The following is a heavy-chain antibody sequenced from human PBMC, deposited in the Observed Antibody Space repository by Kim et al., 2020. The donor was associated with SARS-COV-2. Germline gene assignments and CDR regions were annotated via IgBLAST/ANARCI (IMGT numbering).Heavy chain of an antibody. J-gene: IGHJ4*02. V-gene: IGHV3-23*01. D-gene: IGHD3-10*01. CDR3: AKAGGLWFGELLILGYFDY. Sequence: GRFTISRDNSKNTLYLQMNSLRAEDTAVYYCAKAGGLWFGELLILGYFDYWGQGTLVTVSS.